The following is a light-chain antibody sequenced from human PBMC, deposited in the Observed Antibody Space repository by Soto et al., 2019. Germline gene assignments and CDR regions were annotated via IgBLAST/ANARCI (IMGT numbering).Light chain of an antibody. V-gene: IGLV2-8*01. CDR1: SSDVGGYNR. CDR2: EVS. Sequence: QSSLTQPPSASGSPGQSVTISCTGTSSDVGGYNRVSWYQQHPGKAPKLMIYEVSKRPSGVPDRFSGSRSGNTASLTVSGLQAEDEADYYCSSYAGSNNVVFGGGTKLTVL. CDR3: SSYAGSNNVV. J-gene: IGLJ2*01.